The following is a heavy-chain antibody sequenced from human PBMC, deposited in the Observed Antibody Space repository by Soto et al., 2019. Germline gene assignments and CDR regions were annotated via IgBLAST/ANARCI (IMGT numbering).Heavy chain of an antibody. Sequence: EVQLVESGGGLVQPGGSLKLSCAASGFIVSGSAMHWVRQASGKGLEGIGRISSRANTYATEYGASEKGRFTISRDDSKNTAYLQMNSLKTEDTAVYYCSISVSGWSYYGLDVWGQGTTVTVSS. CDR3: SISVSGWSYYGLDV. V-gene: IGHV3-73*02. D-gene: IGHD6-19*01. CDR2: ISSRANTYAT. CDR1: GFIVSGSA. J-gene: IGHJ6*02.